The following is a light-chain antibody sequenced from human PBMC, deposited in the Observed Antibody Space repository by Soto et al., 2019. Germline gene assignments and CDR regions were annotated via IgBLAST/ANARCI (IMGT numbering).Light chain of an antibody. Sequence: EVVLTQSPTTLSLSPGDRPTLSCRASQSVSSYLAWSQQKPGHAPRLLIYDASNRATGIPARFSGSGSGTDFTLTVSSLEPEDFAVYYCQQPNFWVTFGQGTKLEIK. CDR2: DAS. CDR3: QQPNFWVT. J-gene: IGKJ2*01. CDR1: QSVSSY. V-gene: IGKV3-11*01.